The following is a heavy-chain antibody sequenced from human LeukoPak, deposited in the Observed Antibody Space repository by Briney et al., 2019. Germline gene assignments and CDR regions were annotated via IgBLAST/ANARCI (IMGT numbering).Heavy chain of an antibody. D-gene: IGHD2-2*01. CDR2: IHHSGST. J-gene: IGHJ4*02. CDR1: GYSISSGYY. Sequence: SETLSLTCTVSGYSISSGYYWGWIRQPPGKGLEWIGNIHHSGSTYYKPSLRSRVIISVDTSKNQFSLRLSSVTAADTAVYYCATQILLCHYYWGQGTLVTVSS. V-gene: IGHV4-38-2*02. CDR3: ATQILLCHYY.